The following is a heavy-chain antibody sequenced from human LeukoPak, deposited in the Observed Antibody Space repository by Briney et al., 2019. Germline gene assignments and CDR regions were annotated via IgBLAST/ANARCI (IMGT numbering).Heavy chain of an antibody. D-gene: IGHD6-19*01. CDR1: GFTFSSFS. CDR2: ISSSGSYK. V-gene: IGHV3-21*01. J-gene: IGHJ4*02. CDR3: ARGLSSG. Sequence: GGTLRLSCAASGFTFSSFSMNWVRQAPGKGLEWVSSISSSGSYKYYADSVKGRFTISRDNAKNSLYLQMNSLRAEDTAVYYCARGLSSGWGQGTLVTVSS.